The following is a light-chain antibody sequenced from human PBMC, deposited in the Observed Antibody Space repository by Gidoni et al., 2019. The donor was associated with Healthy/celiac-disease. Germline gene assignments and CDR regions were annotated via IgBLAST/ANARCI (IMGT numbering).Light chain of an antibody. CDR3: LQDYNYPRT. Sequence: AIQLTQSPSSLSASVGDRVTITCRASQGIRTDLGWYQQKPGKAPNLLIYAASSLQSGVPSRFSGSGSGTDVTLTISSLQPEDFATYYCLQDYNYPRTFGQGTKVEIK. J-gene: IGKJ1*01. CDR2: AAS. V-gene: IGKV1-6*01. CDR1: QGIRTD.